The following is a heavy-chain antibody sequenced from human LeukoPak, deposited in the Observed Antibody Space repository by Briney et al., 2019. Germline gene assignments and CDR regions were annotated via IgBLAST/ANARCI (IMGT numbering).Heavy chain of an antibody. CDR3: ARDSWFCSSTSCYVFSFGMDV. CDR1: GFTFSSYG. D-gene: IGHD2-2*01. V-gene: IGHV3-33*01. Sequence: GRSLRLSCAASGFTFSSYGMHWVRQAPGKGLEWVAVIWYDGSNKYYADSVKGRFTISRDNSKNTLYLQMNSLRAEDTAVYYCARDSWFCSSTSCYVFSFGMDVWGQGTTVTVSS. CDR2: IWYDGSNK. J-gene: IGHJ6*02.